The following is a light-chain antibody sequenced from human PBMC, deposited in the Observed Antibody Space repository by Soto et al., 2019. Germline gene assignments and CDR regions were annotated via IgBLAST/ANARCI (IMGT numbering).Light chain of an antibody. CDR1: QSVSSNY. V-gene: IGKV3-20*01. CDR2: GAS. J-gene: IGKJ1*01. Sequence: EIVLTHSPGTLSLSPREIATLSCRASQSVSSNYLAWYQQKPGQAPRLLIYGASSRATGIPDRFSGSGSGTDFTLTISRLEPEDFAVYYCQQYGNSLGTFGQGTKVDIK. CDR3: QQYGNSLGT.